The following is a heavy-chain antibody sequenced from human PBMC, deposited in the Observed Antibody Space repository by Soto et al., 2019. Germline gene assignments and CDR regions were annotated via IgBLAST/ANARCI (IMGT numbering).Heavy chain of an antibody. CDR1: GFTFSSYI. D-gene: IGHD3-3*01. J-gene: IGHJ6*02. CDR3: ARADFRSGYYTNRGYGMDV. CDR2: ISSSSSYI. V-gene: IGHV3-21*01. Sequence: GGSLRLSCAASGFTFSSYIMNWVRQAPGKGLEWVSSISSSSSYIYYADSVKGRFTISTDNPKNSLYLQMNSLRAEDTAVYYCARADFRSGYYTNRGYGMDVWGQGTTVTVSS.